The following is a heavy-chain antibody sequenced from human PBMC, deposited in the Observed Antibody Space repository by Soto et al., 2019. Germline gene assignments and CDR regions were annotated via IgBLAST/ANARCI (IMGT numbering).Heavy chain of an antibody. CDR2: INPSGGST. J-gene: IGHJ6*02. Sequence: QVQLVQSGAEVKKPGASVKVSCKASGYTFTSYYMHWVRQAPGQGLEWMGIINPSGGSTSYAQKFQGRVNMTRDTSTSTVYMELSSLRSEDTAVYYCAKYHPVEMATYYYYYGMDVWGQGTTVTVSS. D-gene: IGHD5-12*01. CDR1: GYTFTSYY. CDR3: AKYHPVEMATYYYYYGMDV. V-gene: IGHV1-46*01.